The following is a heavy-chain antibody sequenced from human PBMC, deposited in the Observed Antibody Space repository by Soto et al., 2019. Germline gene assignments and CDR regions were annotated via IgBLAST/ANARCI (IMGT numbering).Heavy chain of an antibody. CDR3: ARGGTVSALGPLLV. CDR2: VSPKSGNT. Sequence: QIQLVQSGAEVKKPGASVKVSCKASGYNFFDSGVSWVRQAPGPGLEGMGWVSPKSGNTDYGRKVQGRVTMTTDIATGTADTELRGLISDDTSVYYCARGGTVSALGPLLVWGQGALGSVSS. D-gene: IGHD1-7*01. J-gene: IGHJ1*01. CDR1: GYNFFDSG. V-gene: IGHV1-18*01.